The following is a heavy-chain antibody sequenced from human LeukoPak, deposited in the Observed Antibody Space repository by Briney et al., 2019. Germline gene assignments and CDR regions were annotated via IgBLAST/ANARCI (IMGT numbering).Heavy chain of an antibody. J-gene: IGHJ4*02. Sequence: GGSLRLSCAASGFTFSSYWMSWVRQAPGKGLEWVSGISGSGDTPYYADSVKGRFTISRDNAKNSLYLQMNSLRVEDTAVYYCATYLYKSLDCWGQGTLVTVSS. V-gene: IGHV3-48*04. D-gene: IGHD3-10*01. CDR1: GFTFSSYW. CDR3: ATYLYKSLDC. CDR2: ISGSGDTP.